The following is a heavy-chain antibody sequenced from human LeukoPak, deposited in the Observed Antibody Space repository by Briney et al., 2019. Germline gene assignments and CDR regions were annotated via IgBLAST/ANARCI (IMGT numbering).Heavy chain of an antibody. CDR3: ARVVWGVTVIDY. Sequence: SETLSLTCTVSGGSISSYYWSWIRQPPGKGLEWIGYIYYSGSTNYNPSLKSRVTISVDTSKNQFSLKLSSVTAADTAVYYCARVVWGVTVIDYWGQGTLVTVSS. D-gene: IGHD3-16*02. CDR1: GGSISSYY. V-gene: IGHV4-59*01. CDR2: IYYSGST. J-gene: IGHJ4*02.